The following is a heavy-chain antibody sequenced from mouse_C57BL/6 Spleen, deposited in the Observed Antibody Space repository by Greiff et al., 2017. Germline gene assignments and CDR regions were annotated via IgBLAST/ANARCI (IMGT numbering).Heavy chain of an antibody. CDR1: GFTFSDYG. J-gene: IGHJ2*01. Sequence: DVQLVESGGGLVKPGGSLKLSCAASGFTFSDYGMHWVRQAPEKGLEWVAYISSGSSTIYYADTVKGRFTISRDNAKNTLFLQMTSLRSEDTAMYYCARPIYDGFPFGYWGQGTTLTVSS. D-gene: IGHD2-3*01. V-gene: IGHV5-17*01. CDR3: ARPIYDGFPFGY. CDR2: ISSGSSTI.